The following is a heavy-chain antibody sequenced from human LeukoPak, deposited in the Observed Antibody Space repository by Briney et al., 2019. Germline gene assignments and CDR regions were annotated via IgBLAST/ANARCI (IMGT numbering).Heavy chain of an antibody. CDR1: GYTFISYA. V-gene: IGHV1-3*01. CDR2: INGGNGNT. Sequence: GASVKVSCKASGYTFISYAMHWVRQAPGQRLEWMGWINGGNGNTKDSQKFQGRVTITRDTSASTAYMELSSLRSEDTAVYYCARGSSGYPRYFDYWGQGTLVTVSS. CDR3: ARGSSGYPRYFDY. D-gene: IGHD3-22*01. J-gene: IGHJ4*02.